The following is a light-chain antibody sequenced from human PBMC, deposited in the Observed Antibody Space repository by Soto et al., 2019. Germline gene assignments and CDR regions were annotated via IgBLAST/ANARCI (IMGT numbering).Light chain of an antibody. V-gene: IGKV1-9*01. Sequence: DIQLTQSPSLLSASVGDRVTITCRASQGISTYLAWYQQTSGKAPKLLISAASTLQRGVPSRFSGSGSGTQFTLTISSLQPEDFATYYCQQLNAYQLTFGGGTKVDIK. J-gene: IGKJ4*01. CDR2: AAS. CDR1: QGISTY. CDR3: QQLNAYQLT.